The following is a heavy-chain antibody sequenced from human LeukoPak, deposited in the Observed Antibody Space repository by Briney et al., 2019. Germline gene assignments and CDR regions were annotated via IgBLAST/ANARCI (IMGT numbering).Heavy chain of an antibody. Sequence: ASVKVSCKASGYTFTGYHMHWVRQAPGQGLEWMGWINSYSGETNYAQKFQGRVTIARATSISTAYVEASRLTSDDTAVYSCSTGIIGGHDFDYWGQGTLVTVSS. CDR2: INSYSGET. CDR1: GYTFTGYH. D-gene: IGHD3-10*01. J-gene: IGHJ4*02. CDR3: STGIIGGHDFDY. V-gene: IGHV1-2*02.